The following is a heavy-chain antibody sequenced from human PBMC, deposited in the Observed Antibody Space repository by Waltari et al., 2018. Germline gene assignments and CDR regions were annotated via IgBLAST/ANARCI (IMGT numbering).Heavy chain of an antibody. V-gene: IGHV5-51*03. CDR3: ARLRIADTAMVTFSLEFDY. J-gene: IGHJ4*02. Sequence: EVQLVQSGAEVKKPGESLKISCKGSGYSFTSYWIGWVRQMPGKGLEWMGIIYPGDSDTRYSPSFQGQVTISADKSISTAYLQWSSLKASDTAMYYCARLRIADTAMVTFSLEFDYWGQGTLVTVSS. D-gene: IGHD5-18*01. CDR1: GYSFTSYW. CDR2: IYPGDSDT.